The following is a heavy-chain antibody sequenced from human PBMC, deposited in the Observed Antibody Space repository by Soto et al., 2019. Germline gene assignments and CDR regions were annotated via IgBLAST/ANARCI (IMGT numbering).Heavy chain of an antibody. CDR1: GFTFTSSA. CDR3: AAVMTRSGHDAFDI. V-gene: IGHV1-58*02. J-gene: IGHJ3*02. Sequence: SVKVSCKASGFTFTSSAMQWVRQARGQRLEWIGWIVVGSGNTNYAQKFQERVTITRDMSTSTAYMELSSLRSEDTAVYYCAAVMTRSGHDAFDIWGQGTMVTVSS. D-gene: IGHD2-15*01. CDR2: IVVGSGNT.